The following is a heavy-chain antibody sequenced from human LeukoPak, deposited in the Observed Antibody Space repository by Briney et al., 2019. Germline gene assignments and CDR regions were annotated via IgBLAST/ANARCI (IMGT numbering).Heavy chain of an antibody. CDR3: ARRTVVTPDYYYMDV. Sequence: GGSLRLSCAASGFTVSSNYMSWVRQAPGKGLEWVSVIYSGGNTCYADSVKGRFTISRDNSKNTLYLQMNSLRAEDTAVYYCARRTVVTPDYYYMDVWGKGTTVTVSS. V-gene: IGHV3-66*02. CDR2: IYSGGNT. D-gene: IGHD4-23*01. CDR1: GFTVSSNY. J-gene: IGHJ6*03.